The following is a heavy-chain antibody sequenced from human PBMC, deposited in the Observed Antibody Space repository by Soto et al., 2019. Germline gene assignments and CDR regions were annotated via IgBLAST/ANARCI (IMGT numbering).Heavy chain of an antibody. D-gene: IGHD2-15*01. CDR2: ISAYNGGA. CDR3: ARWDCSHNNCNGDYLQY. J-gene: IGHJ1*01. Sequence: QVQLVQSGAEVKKPGASVKVSCKASGYTFTTYGISWVRQAPGQGLEWMGWISAYNGGANYVQKFQGRVPMSTDTSTSTAYMELRSLRSVETAIYYCARWDCSHNNCNGDYLQYWGQGSLVSVSS. CDR1: GYTFTTYG. V-gene: IGHV1-18*01.